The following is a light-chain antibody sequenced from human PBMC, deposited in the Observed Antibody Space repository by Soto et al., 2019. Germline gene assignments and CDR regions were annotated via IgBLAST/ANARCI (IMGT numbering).Light chain of an antibody. CDR1: QSVLYSSNNKNY. V-gene: IGKV4-1*01. CDR2: WAS. CDR3: QQYYSAPPFT. J-gene: IGKJ3*01. Sequence: DIVMTQSPDSLAVSLGERATINCKSSQSVLYSSNNKNYLAWYQQKPGQPPKLLIYWASTRESGVPDRFSGSGSGTDFTLRISSLQAEDVAVYYCQQYYSAPPFTFGPGTKVDIK.